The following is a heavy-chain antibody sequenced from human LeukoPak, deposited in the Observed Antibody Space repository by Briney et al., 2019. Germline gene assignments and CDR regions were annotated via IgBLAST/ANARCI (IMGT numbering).Heavy chain of an antibody. V-gene: IGHV3-30*04. D-gene: IGHD6-19*01. CDR3: ARDLQGLPDY. CDR2: ISYHGGDK. Sequence: PWRTVGPLGADGGFSFNNSARQWPRHAQGKGLEWVAVISYHGGDKYYADSVKGRFTISRDNSKNTLDLQMNSLGGEDTAVYYCARDLQGLPDYWGQGTLVTVSS. J-gene: IGHJ4*02. CDR1: GFSFNNSA.